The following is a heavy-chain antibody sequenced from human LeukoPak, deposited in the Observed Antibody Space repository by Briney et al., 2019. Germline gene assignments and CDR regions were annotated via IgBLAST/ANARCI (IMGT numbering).Heavy chain of an antibody. CDR2: IYTSGST. V-gene: IGHV4-4*07. Sequence: SETLSLTCTVSGGSISSYYWSWIRQPAGKGLEWIGRIYTSGSTNYNPSLKSRVTMSVDTSKNQFSLKLSSVTAADTAVYYCARGIVVVAATLVYYFDYWGQGTLVTVSP. J-gene: IGHJ4*02. D-gene: IGHD2-15*01. CDR1: GGSISSYY. CDR3: ARGIVVVAATLVYYFDY.